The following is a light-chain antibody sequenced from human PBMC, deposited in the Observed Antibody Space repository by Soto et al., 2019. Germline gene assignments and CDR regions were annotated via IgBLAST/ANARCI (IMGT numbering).Light chain of an antibody. Sequence: SYALTQPPSVSVSPGQTASITCSGDKLGDKYACWYQQKPGQSPVLVIYPDTKRPSGVPERFSGSNSGNTVTLTISGAQAMDEADYYCQTWDNGIAVFGGGTKVTVL. V-gene: IGLV3-1*01. CDR1: KLGDKY. CDR3: QTWDNGIAV. CDR2: PDT. J-gene: IGLJ3*02.